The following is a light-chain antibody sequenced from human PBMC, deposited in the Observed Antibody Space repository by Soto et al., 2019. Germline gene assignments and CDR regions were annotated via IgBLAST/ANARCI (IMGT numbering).Light chain of an antibody. V-gene: IGKV1-39*01. CDR3: QQIHSTSSYT. Sequence: DIQMTQSPSSLSASVGDRVTITCRASQNIRNYLNWYQQRPGKTPNLLVYAASNLRSGVPSRFSGSGSGTLFTLTITSLQPEDFATDYCQQIHSTSSYTFGQGTRVDIK. CDR2: AAS. J-gene: IGKJ2*01. CDR1: QNIRNY.